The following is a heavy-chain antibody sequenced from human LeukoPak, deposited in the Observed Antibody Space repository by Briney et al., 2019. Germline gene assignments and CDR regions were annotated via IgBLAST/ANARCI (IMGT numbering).Heavy chain of an antibody. CDR2: ISYDGSNK. CDR3: ARGGSYYDILDNWFDP. Sequence: GGSLRLSCAASGFTFSSYAMHWVRQAPGKGLEWVAVISYDGSNKYYADSVKGRFTISRDNSKNTLYLQMNSLRAEDTAVYYCARGGSYYDILDNWFDPGAREPWSPSPQ. V-gene: IGHV3-30-3*01. CDR1: GFTFSSYA. J-gene: IGHJ5*02. D-gene: IGHD3-9*01.